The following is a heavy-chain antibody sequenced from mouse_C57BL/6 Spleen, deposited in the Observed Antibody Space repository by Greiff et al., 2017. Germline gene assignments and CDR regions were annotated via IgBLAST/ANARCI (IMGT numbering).Heavy chain of an antibody. J-gene: IGHJ2*01. V-gene: IGHV1-54*01. CDR1: GYDFTHYL. CDR2: INPGSGGT. Sequence: VQLQQSGAELVRPGTSVKVSCKASGYDFTHYLIEWVKQRPGQGLEWIGVINPGSGGTNYNEKFQGKATLTADKSSSTAYMQLSSLTSADSAVYFCARRGDGFDYWGQGTTLTVSS. D-gene: IGHD2-3*01. CDR3: ARRGDGFDY.